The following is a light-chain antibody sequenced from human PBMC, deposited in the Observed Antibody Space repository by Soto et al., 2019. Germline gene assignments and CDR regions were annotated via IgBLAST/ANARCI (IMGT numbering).Light chain of an antibody. J-gene: IGKJ1*01. Sequence: IPLTQSPATVSVSPGETVTLSCRASQNIYSNLGWYQQRPGQAPRLIIYRASTRATGIPARFSGSGSGTEFTLTINSLQSEDFAVYYCQQYHNLWAFGRGTKVEIK. CDR3: QQYHNLWA. CDR2: RAS. CDR1: QNIYSN. V-gene: IGKV3-15*01.